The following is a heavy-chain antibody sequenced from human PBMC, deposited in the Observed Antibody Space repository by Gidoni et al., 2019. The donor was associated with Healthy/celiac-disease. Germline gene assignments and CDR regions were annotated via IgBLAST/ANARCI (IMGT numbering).Heavy chain of an antibody. Sequence: QVQLVQSGAEVKKPGASVKVSCTASGYTFTGYYMHWVRQAPGQGLEWMGRINPNSGGTNYAQKFQGRVTMTRDTSISTAYMELSRLRSDDTAVYYCARDPVDIVATIDLGVEFDYWGQGTLVTVSS. CDR3: ARDPVDIVATIDLGVEFDY. V-gene: IGHV1-2*06. D-gene: IGHD5-12*01. CDR2: INPNSGGT. J-gene: IGHJ4*02. CDR1: GYTFTGYY.